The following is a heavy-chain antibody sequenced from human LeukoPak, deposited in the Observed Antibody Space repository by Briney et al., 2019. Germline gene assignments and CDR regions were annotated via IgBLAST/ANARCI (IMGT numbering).Heavy chain of an antibody. CDR1: GFTFNKYW. Sequence: GGSLRLSCAASGFTFNKYWMNWVRQAPGKGLEWVATIKLDESETYYEDSVKGRFTISRDNAKNSLFLQMNSLRAEDTAVYYCARNAFTIFGVITVNPDYWGQGTLVTVSS. V-gene: IGHV3-7*01. J-gene: IGHJ4*02. D-gene: IGHD3-3*01. CDR2: IKLDESET. CDR3: ARNAFTIFGVITVNPDY.